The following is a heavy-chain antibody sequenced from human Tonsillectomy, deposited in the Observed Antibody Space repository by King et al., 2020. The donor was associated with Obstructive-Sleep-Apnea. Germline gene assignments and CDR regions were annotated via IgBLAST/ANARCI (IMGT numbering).Heavy chain of an antibody. CDR1: GVTFSSYA. Sequence: HVQLVQSGAEVKKPGSSWRVSCKASGVTFSSYAISCVRLAPGQGLDWRWGIIPIFGTATYAQKFQGRVTITADESTSTAYMVLSSLRSEDTAVYYCARDQDIVVVPVAFYNYYGMDVWGQGTTVTVSS. CDR3: ARDQDIVVVPVAFYNYYGMDV. V-gene: IGHV1-69*12. J-gene: IGHJ6*02. CDR2: IIPIFGTA. D-gene: IGHD2-2*01.